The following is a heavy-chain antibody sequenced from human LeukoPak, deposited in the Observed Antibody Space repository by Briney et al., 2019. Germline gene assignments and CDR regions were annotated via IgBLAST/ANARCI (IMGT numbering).Heavy chain of an antibody. CDR1: GGSISSYY. Sequence: SETLSLTCTVSGGSISSYYWSWIRQPPGKGLEWIGYIYYSGSTNYNPSLKSRVTISVDTSKNQFSLKLSAVTAADTAVYYCARGGGYHIDYWGQGTLVTVSS. CDR3: ARGGGYHIDY. J-gene: IGHJ4*02. V-gene: IGHV4-59*01. D-gene: IGHD3-16*02. CDR2: IYYSGST.